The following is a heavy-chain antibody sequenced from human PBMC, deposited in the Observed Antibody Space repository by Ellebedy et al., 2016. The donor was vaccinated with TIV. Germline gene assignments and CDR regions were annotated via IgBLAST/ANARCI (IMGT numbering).Heavy chain of an antibody. D-gene: IGHD3-10*01. Sequence: GESLKISXAASGFTFSSYSMNWVRQAPGKGLEWVSSISSSSSYIYYADSVKGRFTISRDNAKNSLYLQMNSLRAEDTAVYYCARDPMVRGVIIKERGFDYWGQGTLVTVSS. J-gene: IGHJ4*02. V-gene: IGHV3-21*01. CDR2: ISSSSSYI. CDR1: GFTFSSYS. CDR3: ARDPMVRGVIIKERGFDY.